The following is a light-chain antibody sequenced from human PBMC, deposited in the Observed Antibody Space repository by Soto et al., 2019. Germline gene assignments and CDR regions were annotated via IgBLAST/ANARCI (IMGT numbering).Light chain of an antibody. CDR2: KAS. CDR1: QSISSW. V-gene: IGKV1-5*03. CDR3: QQYNSYSPFT. Sequence: DIQMTQSPSTLSASVGDRVTITCRASQSISSWLAWYQQKPGKAPKLLIYKASTLEIGVPSRFSGRGSGTEFTLTISSLQPDDVATYYGQQYNSYSPFTFGGGTKVDIK. J-gene: IGKJ4*01.